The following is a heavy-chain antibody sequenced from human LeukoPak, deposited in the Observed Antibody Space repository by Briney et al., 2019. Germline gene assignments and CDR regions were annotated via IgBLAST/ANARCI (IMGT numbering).Heavy chain of an antibody. V-gene: IGHV3-30*18. Sequence: GGSLRLSCAASGFTFSSYGMHWVRQAPGTGLEWVAVISYNGNNKYYADSLKGRFTISRDNSKNTLYLQMNSLRPEGTAVYYCAKETGYSSGSGDYWGQGTLVTVSS. CDR2: ISYNGNNK. D-gene: IGHD6-19*01. CDR3: AKETGYSSGSGDY. CDR1: GFTFSSYG. J-gene: IGHJ4*02.